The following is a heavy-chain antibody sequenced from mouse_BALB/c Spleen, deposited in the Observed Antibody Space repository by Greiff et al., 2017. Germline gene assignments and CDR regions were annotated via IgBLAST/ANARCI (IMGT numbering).Heavy chain of an antibody. CDR3: ARHGVPYAMDY. D-gene: IGHD6-1*01. CDR1: GFTFSSYT. CDR2: ISNGGGST. J-gene: IGHJ4*01. Sequence: EVQRVESGGGLVQPGGSLKLSCAASGFTFSSYTMSWVRQTPEKRLEWVAYISNGGGSTYYPDTVKGRFTISRDNAKNTLYLQMSSLKSEDTAMYYCARHGVPYAMDYWGQGTSVTVSS. V-gene: IGHV5-12-2*01.